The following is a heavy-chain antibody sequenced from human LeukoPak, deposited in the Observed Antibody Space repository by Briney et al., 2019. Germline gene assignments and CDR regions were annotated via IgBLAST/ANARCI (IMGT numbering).Heavy chain of an antibody. CDR2: IYYSGST. D-gene: IGHD5-24*01. J-gene: IGHJ4*02. V-gene: IGHV4-59*01. Sequence: PSETLSLTCTVSGGSISSYYWSWIRQPPGKGLEWIGCIYYSGSTNYNPSLKSRLTISVDTSKNQFSLKLSSVTAADTAVYYCARGRGGYKNGGFDYWGQGTLVAVSS. CDR3: ARGRGGYKNGGFDY. CDR1: GGSISSYY.